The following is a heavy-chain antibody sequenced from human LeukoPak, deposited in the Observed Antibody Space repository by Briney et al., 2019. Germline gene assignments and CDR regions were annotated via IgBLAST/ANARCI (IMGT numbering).Heavy chain of an antibody. CDR3: ARGTVTFLAARNGMDV. D-gene: IGHD6-6*01. CDR1: GGSFSGYY. CDR2: INHSGST. J-gene: IGHJ6*02. V-gene: IGHV4-34*01. Sequence: SETLSLTCAVYGGSFSGYYWSWIRQPPGKGLEWIGEINHSGSTNYNPSLKSRVTISVDTSKNQFSLKLSSVTAADTAVYYCARGTVTFLAARNGMDVWGQGTTVTVSS.